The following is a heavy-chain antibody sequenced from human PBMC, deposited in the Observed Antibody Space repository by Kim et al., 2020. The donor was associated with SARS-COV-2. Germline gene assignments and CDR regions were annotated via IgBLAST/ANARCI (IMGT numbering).Heavy chain of an antibody. J-gene: IGHJ5*02. CDR2: VAPGDPAT. CDR3: ARRSGYGSKFYYKDWLDP. D-gene: IGHD3-10*01. Sequence: GESLKISCETSGYTFTAYWIAWVRQMPGKGLEWVGSVAPGDPATKYSPAFQGHVTISADKSITTVYLQWSSLKVSDTGIYYCARRSGYGSKFYYKDWLDPWGQGTLVTVSS. V-gene: IGHV5-51*01. CDR1: GYTFTAYW.